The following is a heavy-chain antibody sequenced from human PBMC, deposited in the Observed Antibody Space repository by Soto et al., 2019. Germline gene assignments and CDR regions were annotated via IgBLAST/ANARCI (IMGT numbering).Heavy chain of an antibody. CDR1: GFSLNTSGVG. J-gene: IGHJ4*02. D-gene: IGHD5-12*01. V-gene: IGHV2-5*02. CDR2: IYWDDDK. CDR3: ATKPYRGHPIDF. Sequence: QITLKESGPTLVKPTQTLTLTCTFSGFSLNTSGVGVGWIRQPPGKALEWLALIYWDDDKRYSPSLKSRLTIHKDNSKKPVVLTMTHMEPVEHGTYYRATKPYRGHPIDFRGQGNPGTVFS.